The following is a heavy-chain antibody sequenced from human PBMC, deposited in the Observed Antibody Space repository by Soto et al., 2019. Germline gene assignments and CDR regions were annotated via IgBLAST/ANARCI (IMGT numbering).Heavy chain of an antibody. V-gene: IGHV1-8*01. CDR2: MNTNSGHT. J-gene: IGHJ4*02. CDR3: TRGRNSGDGYNGGGF. CDR1: GYTFTSFD. D-gene: IGHD1-1*01. Sequence: ASVKVSCKASGYTFTSFDINWVRQATGQGLEWMGWMNTNSGHTGYAQKFQGRVTMTRDTSISTAYMELSSLSYEDTAVYYCTRGRNSGDGYNGGGFWGQGTLVTVSS.